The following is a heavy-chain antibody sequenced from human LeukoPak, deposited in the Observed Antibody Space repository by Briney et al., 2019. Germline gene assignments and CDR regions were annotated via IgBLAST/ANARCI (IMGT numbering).Heavy chain of an antibody. D-gene: IGHD3-22*01. CDR3: ASDTYYYDSSGYIVASY. J-gene: IGHJ4*02. V-gene: IGHV3-66*01. CDR2: IYSGGST. Sequence: PRGSLRLSCAASGFTVSSNYMSWVRQAPGKGLEWVSVIYSGGSTYYADSVKGRFTISRDNSKNTLYLQMNSLRAEDTAVYYCASDTYYYDSSGYIVASYWGQGTLVTVSS. CDR1: GFTVSSNY.